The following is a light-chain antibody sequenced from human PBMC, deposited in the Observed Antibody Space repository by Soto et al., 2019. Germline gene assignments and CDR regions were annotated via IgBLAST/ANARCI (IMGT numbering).Light chain of an antibody. Sequence: DIQMTQSPSSLSASVGDRVTITCRASQGISNYVAWYQQKPGKVPKLLIYGASTLQSGVPSRFSGSGSGTDFTLTITSLQTEDVATYYCQKYNGAPRTFGQGTKVDI. CDR1: QGISNY. J-gene: IGKJ1*01. CDR3: QKYNGAPRT. CDR2: GAS. V-gene: IGKV1-27*01.